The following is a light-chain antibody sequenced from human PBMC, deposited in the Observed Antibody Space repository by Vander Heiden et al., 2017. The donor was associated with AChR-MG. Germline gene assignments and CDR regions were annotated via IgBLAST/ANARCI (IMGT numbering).Light chain of an antibody. CDR1: NSDVGTYNY. Sequence: QSALTQPASVSGSPGQSITIPCTGTNSDVGTYNYVSWYQHHPGKAPKLMIYDVSNRPSGVSNRFSGSKSGNTASLTISGLQAEDEADYYCCTSYTTSRLYVFGTGTKVTVL. CDR3: TSYTTSRLYV. V-gene: IGLV2-14*03. J-gene: IGLJ1*01. CDR2: DVS.